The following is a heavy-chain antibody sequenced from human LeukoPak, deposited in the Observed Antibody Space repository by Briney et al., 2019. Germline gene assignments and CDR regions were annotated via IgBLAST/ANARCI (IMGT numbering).Heavy chain of an antibody. Sequence: PSQTLSLTCTVSDGSISGGRYYWSWIRQPAGKGLEWIGRIYASGSTDYNPSLKSRLTISVDTSKNQFSLRLTSVTAADTAVYYCAREKNDYNFWTGGYYYMDVWGKGTTVTVSS. CDR3: AREKNDYNFWTGGYYYMDV. V-gene: IGHV4-61*02. CDR2: IYASGST. CDR1: DGSISGGRYY. D-gene: IGHD3-3*01. J-gene: IGHJ6*03.